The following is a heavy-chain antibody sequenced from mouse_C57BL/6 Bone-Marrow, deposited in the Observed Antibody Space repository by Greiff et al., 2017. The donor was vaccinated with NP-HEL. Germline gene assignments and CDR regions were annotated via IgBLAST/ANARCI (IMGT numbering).Heavy chain of an antibody. D-gene: IGHD2-14*01. Sequence: EVQLVESGGDLVKPGGSLKLSCAASGFTFSSYCMSWVRQTPDQRLEWVATISSGGSYTYYPDSVKGRFTFSRDNAKTTLYLQMSSLESEETAMYYCARGYRKAWFAYWGEGTLVTVSA. CDR3: ARGYRKAWFAY. J-gene: IGHJ3*01. V-gene: IGHV5-6*01. CDR2: ISSGGSYT. CDR1: GFTFSSYC.